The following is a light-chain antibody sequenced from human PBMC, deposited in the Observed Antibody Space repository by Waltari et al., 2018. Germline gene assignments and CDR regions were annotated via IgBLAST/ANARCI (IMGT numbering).Light chain of an antibody. Sequence: DAAMTQSPLSLPVTLGQPASISCRSSQSLVHSDGNTYLNWFPQRPGQSPRRLIYKVSRRESGVPDRFSGSGSGTDITLKISRVEAEDVGIYYCMQGTHWPLTFGQGTRLEI. CDR2: KVS. V-gene: IGKV2-30*02. CDR3: MQGTHWPLT. J-gene: IGKJ5*01. CDR1: QSLVHSDGNTY.